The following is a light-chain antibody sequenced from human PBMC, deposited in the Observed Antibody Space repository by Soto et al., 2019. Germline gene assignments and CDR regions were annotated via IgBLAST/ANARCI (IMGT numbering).Light chain of an antibody. CDR2: GAS. Sequence: VMTQSTATLSVSPGERATLSCRASQSVSSSLAWYQQKPGQAPRLLIYGASIRAAGIPDTFSGSGSGTDFTLTISRLEPEDFAVYYCQQYAGSPWTFGRGTKVDI. V-gene: IGKV3-20*01. J-gene: IGKJ1*01. CDR3: QQYAGSPWT. CDR1: QSVSSS.